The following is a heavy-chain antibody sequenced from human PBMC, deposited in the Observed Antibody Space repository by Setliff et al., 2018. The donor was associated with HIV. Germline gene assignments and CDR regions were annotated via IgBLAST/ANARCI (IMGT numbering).Heavy chain of an antibody. D-gene: IGHD3-10*01. Sequence: GSLRLSCAASGFTFRNYNFNWVRQAPGRGLEWVSSISIGSGAAIYYAESVQGRFTVSRDNSKNSLYLQMNSLRVEDTAVYYCARDYLYYNMYNGSPVYGMDVWGQGTTVTVSS. V-gene: IGHV3-48*03. CDR3: ARDYLYYNMYNGSPVYGMDV. CDR2: ISIGSGAAI. J-gene: IGHJ6*02. CDR1: GFTFRNYN.